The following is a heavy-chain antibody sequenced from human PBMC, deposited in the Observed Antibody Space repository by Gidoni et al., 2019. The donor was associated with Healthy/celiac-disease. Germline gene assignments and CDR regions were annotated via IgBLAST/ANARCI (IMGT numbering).Heavy chain of an antibody. V-gene: IGHV4-34*01. CDR2: INHSGST. J-gene: IGHJ4*02. D-gene: IGHD3-16*02. CDR1: GGSFSGSY. CDR3: ARKPSYDYVWGSYRSQGTYYFDY. Sequence: QVQLQQWGAGLLKPSETLSLTCAVYGGSFSGSYWSWIRQPPGKGLEWIGEINHSGSTNYNPSLKSRVTISVDTSKNQFSLKLSSVTAADTAVYYCARKPSYDYVWGSYRSQGTYYFDYWGQGTLVTVSS.